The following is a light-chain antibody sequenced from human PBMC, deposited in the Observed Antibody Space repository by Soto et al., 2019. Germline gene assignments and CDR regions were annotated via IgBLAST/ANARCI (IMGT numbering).Light chain of an antibody. CDR1: QGIGVY. V-gene: IGKV1-27*01. J-gene: IGKJ4*01. Sequence: DIQMTQSPSSLSASLGDRVTITCRASQGIGVYLAWFQQKPGKVPKLLIYAASTLHSGVPSRFSGSGSGTDFTLTITRLQPEDVATYYCQKYNSAPLTFGGGTKVEIK. CDR3: QKYNSAPLT. CDR2: AAS.